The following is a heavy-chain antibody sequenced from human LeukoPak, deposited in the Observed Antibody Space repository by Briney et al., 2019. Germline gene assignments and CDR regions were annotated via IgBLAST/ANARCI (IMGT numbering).Heavy chain of an antibody. CDR3: ARDGDYSRSVYFDY. CDR1: GFTFSTYA. D-gene: IGHD4-11*01. V-gene: IGHV3-30*04. CDR2: ISYDGSNK. Sequence: PGRSLRLSCAASGFTFSTYAMHWVRQAPGKGLEWVAVISYDGSNKYYADSVKGRFTISRDNSKNTLYLQMNSLRAEDTALFYCARDGDYSRSVYFDYWGQGILVTVSS. J-gene: IGHJ4*02.